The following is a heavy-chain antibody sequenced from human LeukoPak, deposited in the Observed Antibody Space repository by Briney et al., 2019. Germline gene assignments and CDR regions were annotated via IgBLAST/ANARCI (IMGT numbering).Heavy chain of an antibody. J-gene: IGHJ4*02. CDR2: ISAYTGNT. CDR3: ARDRRISQWRLMDYCDY. V-gene: IGHV1-18*01. Sequence: ASLKVSCKASRYTFTRYVISWVRQAPGQGLEWRGWISAYTGNTHSAQKLQGRVTMTTHTSTSTAYMELRSLRSQATALYFCARDRRISQWRLMDYCDYGGQGTLDSVSS. D-gene: IGHD6-19*01. CDR1: RYTFTRYV.